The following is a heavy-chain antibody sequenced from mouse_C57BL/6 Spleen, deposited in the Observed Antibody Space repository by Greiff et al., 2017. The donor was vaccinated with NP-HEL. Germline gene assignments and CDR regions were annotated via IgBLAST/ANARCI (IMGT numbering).Heavy chain of an antibody. CDR1: GFTFSDYY. CDR3: ARCYYDYGGDYYAMDY. Sequence: EVQLVESGGGLVQPGGSLKLSCAASGFTFSDYYMYWVRQTPEKRLEWVAYISTGGGSTYYPDTLKGRFTISGDNAKNTLSLQMSRLKSEDTAMYYCARCYYDYGGDYYAMDYWGQGTSVTVSS. V-gene: IGHV5-12*01. CDR2: ISTGGGST. D-gene: IGHD2-4*01. J-gene: IGHJ4*01.